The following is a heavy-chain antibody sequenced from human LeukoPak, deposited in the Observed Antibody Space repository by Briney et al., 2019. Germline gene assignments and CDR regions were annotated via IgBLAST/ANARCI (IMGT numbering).Heavy chain of an antibody. CDR2: INPNINGT. CDR1: GYTFTGYY. CDR3: ARERTPGSGYGVDY. D-gene: IGHD6-25*01. J-gene: IGHJ4*02. V-gene: IGHV1-2*02. Sequence: ASVNVSCKASGYTFTGYYIHWVRQAPGQGLEWMGWINPNINGTNYAQKFQGRVTMTGDRSISTAYMELGRLRSDDTAVYYCARERTPGSGYGVDYWGQGTVVTVSS.